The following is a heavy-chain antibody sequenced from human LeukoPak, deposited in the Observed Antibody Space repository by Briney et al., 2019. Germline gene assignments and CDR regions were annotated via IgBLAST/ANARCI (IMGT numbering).Heavy chain of an antibody. V-gene: IGHV4-31*02. CDR2: IYHTGST. D-gene: IGHD1-1*01. J-gene: IGHJ5*02. CDR3: ARGGVVTTTPRFDP. Sequence: EGIGHIYHTGSTHYNASLKSRLTMSVDTSRNQFSLRLDSVTVADTAVYYCARGGVVTTTPRFDPWGQGTLVIVSS.